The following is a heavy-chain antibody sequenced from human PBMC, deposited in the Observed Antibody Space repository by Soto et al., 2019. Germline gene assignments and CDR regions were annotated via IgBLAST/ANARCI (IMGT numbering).Heavy chain of an antibody. CDR3: ARGGYDTSGQTFIGWGPDC. J-gene: IGHJ4*02. CDR2: RYYSGNT. V-gene: IGHV4-30-4*01. D-gene: IGHD3-22*01. Sequence: HVQLQESGPGPVTPSQTLSLSCTVSGVSITSGSYYWTWVRQSPGKGLEWIGYRYYSGNTYYNPSLNSRPTISGDTSKNQFFLKSTSVTAADTAVYYCARGGYDTSGQTFIGWGPDCWGQGTLVTVSS. CDR1: GVSITSGSYY.